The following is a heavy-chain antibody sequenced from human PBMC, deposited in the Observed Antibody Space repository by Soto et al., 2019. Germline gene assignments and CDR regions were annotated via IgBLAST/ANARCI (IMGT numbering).Heavy chain of an antibody. CDR2: VHGDGTT. Sequence: SETLSLTCTVSGASISSYSWSWIRQPAGKGLEWIGRVHGDGTTRYNPSLKSRVTTSLDTSKNQWSLRLTSVTVADTAIYYCARVRTDTSGYYHVAYDVWGQGXVVT. V-gene: IGHV4-4*07. D-gene: IGHD3-3*01. CDR1: GASISSYS. J-gene: IGHJ3*01. CDR3: ARVRTDTSGYYHVAYDV.